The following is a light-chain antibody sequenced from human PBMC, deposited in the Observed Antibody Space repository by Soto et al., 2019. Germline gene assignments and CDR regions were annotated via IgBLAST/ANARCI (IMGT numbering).Light chain of an antibody. Sequence: EIVLTQSPGTLSLSPGERATLSCRASKSVSSSYLAWYQQKPGQAPRLLIYGASSRATGIPDRFSGSGSGTDFTLTISRLEPEDFAVYYCQQYGNSPPTFGQGTKVEIK. CDR1: KSVSSSY. CDR2: GAS. V-gene: IGKV3-20*01. J-gene: IGKJ1*01. CDR3: QQYGNSPPT.